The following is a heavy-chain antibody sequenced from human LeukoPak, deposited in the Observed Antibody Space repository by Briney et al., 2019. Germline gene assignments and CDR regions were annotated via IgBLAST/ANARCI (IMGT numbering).Heavy chain of an antibody. J-gene: IGHJ4*02. D-gene: IGHD6-19*01. CDR1: GYTFTSYG. Sequence: GASVKVSCKASGYTFTSYGISWVRQAPGQGLEWIGWISAYNGNTNYAQKLQGRVTMTTDTSTSTAYMELRSLRSDDTAVYYCARATRGQWLVPFDYWGQGTLVTVSS. V-gene: IGHV1-18*01. CDR3: ARATRGQWLVPFDY. CDR2: ISAYNGNT.